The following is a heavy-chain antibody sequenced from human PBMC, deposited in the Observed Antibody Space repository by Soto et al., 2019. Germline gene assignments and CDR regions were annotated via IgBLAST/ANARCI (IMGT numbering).Heavy chain of an antibody. CDR2: MTSDMKTI. Sequence: EVQLVESGGGLVQPGGSLRLSCAASGFNFRIYSMNWIRQAPGKGLEWVSYMTSDMKTIKYADSVKGRFTISRDNDKYLVYLQMTSLRDEDTAVYYCARSVEGHFDNWGQGTLVTVSS. D-gene: IGHD6-19*01. V-gene: IGHV3-48*02. CDR3: ARSVEGHFDN. J-gene: IGHJ4*02. CDR1: GFNFRIYS.